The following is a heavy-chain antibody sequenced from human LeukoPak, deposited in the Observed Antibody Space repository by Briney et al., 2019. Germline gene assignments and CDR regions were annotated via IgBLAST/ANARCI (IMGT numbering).Heavy chain of an antibody. J-gene: IGHJ4*02. CDR3: ARRSNHYYGSGSYYSLPFDY. CDR1: GFTFSTYY. V-gene: IGHV3-7*01. D-gene: IGHD3-10*01. CDR2: IKQDGSEK. Sequence: GGSLRLSCAASGFTFSTYYMTWVRQAPGKGLEGVANIKQDGSEKYYVDSVKGRFTSPRDNAKISLYLDMNSLRAEDTAVYYCARRSNHYYGSGSYYSLPFDYWGQGTLVTVSS.